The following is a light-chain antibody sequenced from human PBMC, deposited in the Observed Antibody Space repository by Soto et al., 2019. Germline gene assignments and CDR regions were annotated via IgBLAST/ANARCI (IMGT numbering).Light chain of an antibody. CDR3: CSYAGSYTWV. V-gene: IGLV2-11*01. Sequence: QSALTQPRSVSGSPGQSVTISCTGTSSDVGGYNYVSWYQQHPGKAPKLMIYDVSKRPSGVPDRFSGPKSGNTASLTISGPQAEDEADYYCCSYAGSYTWVFGGGTKLTVL. CDR2: DVS. CDR1: SSDVGGYNY. J-gene: IGLJ3*02.